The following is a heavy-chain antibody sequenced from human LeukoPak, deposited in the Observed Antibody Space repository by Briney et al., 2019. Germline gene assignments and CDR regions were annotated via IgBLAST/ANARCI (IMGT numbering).Heavy chain of an antibody. J-gene: IGHJ6*02. D-gene: IGHD2-15*01. V-gene: IGHV1-69*04. CDR2: IIPILGIA. CDR3: AREGALGYCSGGSCYYGMDV. Sequence: GASVKVSCKASGGTFGSYAISWVRQAPGQGLEWMGRIIPILGIANYAQKFQGRVTITADKSTSTAYMELSSLRSEDTAVYYCAREGALGYCSGGSCYYGMDVWGQGTTVTVSS. CDR1: GGTFGSYA.